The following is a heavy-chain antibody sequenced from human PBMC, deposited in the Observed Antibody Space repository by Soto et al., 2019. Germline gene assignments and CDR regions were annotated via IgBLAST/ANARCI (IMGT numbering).Heavy chain of an antibody. CDR1: GFTFSSYS. Sequence: GGSLRLSCAASGFTFSSYSMNWVRQAPGKGLEWVSYISSSSSTIYYADSVKGRFTISRDNAKNSLYLKMNSLRDEDKVVYYFAIGEGDYVWGSYRTYNWFDPWGQGTLVTVSS. CDR3: AIGEGDYVWGSYRTYNWFDP. J-gene: IGHJ5*02. CDR2: ISSSSSTI. V-gene: IGHV3-48*02. D-gene: IGHD3-16*02.